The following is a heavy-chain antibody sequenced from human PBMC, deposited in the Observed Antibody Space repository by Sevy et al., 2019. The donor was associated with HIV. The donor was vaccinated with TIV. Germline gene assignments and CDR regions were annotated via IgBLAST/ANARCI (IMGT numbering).Heavy chain of an antibody. CDR3: ARHPPYYYDSTGYYNYFDY. J-gene: IGHJ4*02. D-gene: IGHD3-22*01. V-gene: IGHV3-23*01. CDR2: IVATGGST. Sequence: GGSLRLSCVASGFAFGKYAMSWVRLAPGKGLEWVSTIVATGGSTDYADSVRGRFTISRDNSRNTLYLQMNSLRADDTAVYYCARHPPYYYDSTGYYNYFDYWGQGTLVTVSS. CDR1: GFAFGKYA.